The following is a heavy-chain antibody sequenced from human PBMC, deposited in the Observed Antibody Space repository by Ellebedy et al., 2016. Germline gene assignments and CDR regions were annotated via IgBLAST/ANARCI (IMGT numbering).Heavy chain of an antibody. D-gene: IGHD5-24*01. V-gene: IGHV3-23*01. CDR1: GFMFRSFF. Sequence: GESLKISXAASGFMFRSFFMSWVRQAPGKGLEWVATISGAGGDSYYADSVKGRFTISRDNSKNTLYLQMNSLRAEDTAVYYCARVVEMATIVLETYYFDYWGQGTLVTVSS. CDR3: ARVVEMATIVLETYYFDY. CDR2: ISGAGGDS. J-gene: IGHJ4*02.